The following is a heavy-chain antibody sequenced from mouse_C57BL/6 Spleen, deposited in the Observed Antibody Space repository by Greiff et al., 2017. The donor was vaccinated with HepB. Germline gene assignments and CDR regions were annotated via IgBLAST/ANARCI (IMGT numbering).Heavy chain of an antibody. V-gene: IGHV1-64*01. D-gene: IGHD2-5*01. CDR1: GYTFTSYW. Sequence: QVHVKQPGAELVKPGASVKLSCKASGYTFTSYWMHWVKQRPGQGLEWIGMIHPNSGSTNYNEKFKSKATLTVDKSSSTAYMQLSSLTSEDSAVYCCASEGYSNYPGGFDFWGTGTTVTVSS. CDR2: IHPNSGST. J-gene: IGHJ1*03. CDR3: ASEGYSNYPGGFDF.